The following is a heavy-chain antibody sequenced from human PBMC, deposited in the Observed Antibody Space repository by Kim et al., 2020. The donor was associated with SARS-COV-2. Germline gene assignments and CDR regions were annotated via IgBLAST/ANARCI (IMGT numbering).Heavy chain of an antibody. CDR1: GYTFTGYY. J-gene: IGHJ6*03. Sequence: ASVKVSCKASGYTFTGYYMHWVRQAPGQGLEWMGWINPNSGGTNYAQKFQGRVTITRDTSISTAYMELSRLGSDDTSVYYCARDIVVVPAGDYYYYMDVWGKGPTVTVSS. D-gene: IGHD2-2*01. CDR2: INPNSGGT. CDR3: ARDIVVVPAGDYYYYMDV. V-gene: IGHV1-2*02.